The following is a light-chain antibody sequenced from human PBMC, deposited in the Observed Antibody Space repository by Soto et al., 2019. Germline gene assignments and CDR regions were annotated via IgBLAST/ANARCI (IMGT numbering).Light chain of an antibody. J-gene: IGKJ1*01. CDR1: HNILYSSDNKNY. CDR3: QQNYSSPRT. CDR2: WAS. Sequence: IVLTQSPDPLAVSLGERATINCNSSHNILYSSDNKNYLSWYQQRSGQHPKLLFYWASTRESGVPDRLSGTVSGTHVTITIATLQSKAVEADHFQQNYSSPRTFGQGTKV. V-gene: IGKV4-1*01.